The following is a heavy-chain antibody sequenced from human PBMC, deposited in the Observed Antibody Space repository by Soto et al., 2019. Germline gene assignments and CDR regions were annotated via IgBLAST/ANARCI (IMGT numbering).Heavy chain of an antibody. CDR2: INAGNGNT. D-gene: IGHD1-26*01. CDR1: GYTFTSYA. V-gene: IGHV1-3*01. Sequence: ASVKVSCKASGYTFTSYAMHWVRQAPGQRLEWMGWINAGNGNTKYSQKFQGRVTITRDKSASTAYMELSSLRSEDTAVYYCARDSTGQWELLGENWFDPWGQGTLVTVSS. CDR3: ARDSTGQWELLGENWFDP. J-gene: IGHJ5*02.